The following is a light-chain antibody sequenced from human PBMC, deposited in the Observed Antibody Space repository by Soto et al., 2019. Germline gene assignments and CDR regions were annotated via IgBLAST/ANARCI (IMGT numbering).Light chain of an antibody. CDR2: ANT. CDR1: SSNIGPTYD. V-gene: IGLV1-40*01. J-gene: IGLJ1*01. Sequence: QSVLPQPPSVSGAPGQRVTISCTGSSSNIGPTYDVHWYQQLPGTAPKLLIYANTNRPSGVPDRFSGSKSGTSASLAITGLQAEDEADYFCHSYDSSLSGYVVGTGTKLTVL. CDR3: HSYDSSLSGYV.